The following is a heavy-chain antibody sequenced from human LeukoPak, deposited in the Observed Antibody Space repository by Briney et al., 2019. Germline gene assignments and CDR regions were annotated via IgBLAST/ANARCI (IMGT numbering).Heavy chain of an antibody. CDR2: INPNSGGT. Sequence: ASVKVSCKASGYTFTGYYIHWVRQAPGQGLEWLGWINPNSGGTNYPQKFQGRVTMTRDTSISTAHMELSRLRSDDTAVYYCARDWISSTFDAFDMWGQGTKVTVSS. J-gene: IGHJ3*02. D-gene: IGHD2/OR15-2a*01. CDR1: GYTFTGYY. V-gene: IGHV1-2*02. CDR3: ARDWISSTFDAFDM.